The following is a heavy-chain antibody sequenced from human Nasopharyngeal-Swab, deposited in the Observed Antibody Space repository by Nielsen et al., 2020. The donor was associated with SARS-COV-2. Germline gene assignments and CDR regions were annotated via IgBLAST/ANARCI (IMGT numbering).Heavy chain of an antibody. CDR3: ARGNGAFDY. D-gene: IGHD4-17*01. J-gene: IGHJ4*02. CDR2: INHSGST. V-gene: IGHV4-34*01. CDR1: GGSFSGYY. Sequence: SETLSLPCAVSGGSFSGYYWSWIRQPPGKGLEWIGEINHSGSTNYNPSLKSRVTISVDTSKNQFSLKLSSVTAADTAVYYCARGNGAFDYWGQGTLVTVSS.